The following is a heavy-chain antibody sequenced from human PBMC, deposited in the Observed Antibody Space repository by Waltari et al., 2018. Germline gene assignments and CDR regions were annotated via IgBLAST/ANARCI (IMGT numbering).Heavy chain of an antibody. D-gene: IGHD4-17*01. CDR3: ARVGGDYSGPIDY. Sequence: QVQLQESGPGLVKPSETLSLTCGVLGYSISSGYYWGWIRQPPGKGLEWIGTIVHNGRTYSNPSLKSRVTMSVDTSRNQFSRKLSSVTAADTAVYYCARVGGDYSGPIDYWGQGTLVTASS. CDR1: GYSISSGYY. CDR2: IVHNGRT. J-gene: IGHJ4*02. V-gene: IGHV4-38-2*01.